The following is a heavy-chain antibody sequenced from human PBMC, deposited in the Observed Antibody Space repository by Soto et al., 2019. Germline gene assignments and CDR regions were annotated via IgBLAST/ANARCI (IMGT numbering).Heavy chain of an antibody. CDR1: GGSISTYY. D-gene: IGHD2-21*02. J-gene: IGHJ6*02. CDR2: MYKTGNT. Sequence: QVRLQESGPGLVKPSETLSLTCTVSGGSISTYYWSWIRQPPGKELEWIGYMYKTGNTIYNPSLKSLVTISVDTSKNQFSLKLNSVTAADTAVYYCARDLWGYCGADCYPLDVWGQGTTVTVSS. CDR3: ARDLWGYCGADCYPLDV. V-gene: IGHV4-59*01.